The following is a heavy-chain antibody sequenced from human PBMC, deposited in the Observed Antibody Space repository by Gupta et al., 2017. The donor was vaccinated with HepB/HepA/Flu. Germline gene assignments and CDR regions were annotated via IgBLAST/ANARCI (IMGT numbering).Heavy chain of an antibody. V-gene: IGHV3-23*01. J-gene: IGHJ4*02. D-gene: IGHD2-2*02. CDR1: GFTFSGYA. Sequence: EVQLLESGGGSVQPGGSLRLSCAASGFTFSGYAMSWVRQAPGKGLEWVAGISGSGSSTYYADSVKGRFTISRDNSKNTLYLQMNSLKAEDTAVYYCAKIVDCSSSSCYKGGQFDYWGQGTLVTVSS. CDR2: ISGSGSST. CDR3: AKIVDCSSSSCYKGGQFDY.